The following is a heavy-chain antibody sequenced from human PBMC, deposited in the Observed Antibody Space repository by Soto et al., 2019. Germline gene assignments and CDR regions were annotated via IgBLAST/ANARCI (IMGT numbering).Heavy chain of an antibody. J-gene: IGHJ2*01. CDR3: ARLSSPYWYFDL. CDR2: IDPSDSYT. V-gene: IGHV5-10-1*01. Sequence: PGESVKSSGKVSGYYFINFCISWVLQMPGKGLDWMGRIDPSDSYTDYSPSFRGRVTISVDKSIGTAYLQWSTLEASDTATYYCARLSSPYWYFDLWGRGTLVTVSS. CDR1: GYYFINFC.